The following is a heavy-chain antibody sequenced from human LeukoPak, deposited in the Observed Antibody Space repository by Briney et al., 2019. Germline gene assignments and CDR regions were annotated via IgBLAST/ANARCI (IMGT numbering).Heavy chain of an antibody. V-gene: IGHV3-7*01. D-gene: IGHD5-18*01. CDR3: ARDSSGYSYGLISNYYYYMDV. CDR2: IKQDGSEK. Sequence: PGGSLRLSCAASGFTFSSYWMSWVRQAPGRGLEWVANIKQDGSEKYYVDSVKGRFTISRDNAKNSLYLQMNSLRAEDTAVYYCARDSSGYSYGLISNYYYYMDVWGKGTTVTVSS. J-gene: IGHJ6*03. CDR1: GFTFSSYW.